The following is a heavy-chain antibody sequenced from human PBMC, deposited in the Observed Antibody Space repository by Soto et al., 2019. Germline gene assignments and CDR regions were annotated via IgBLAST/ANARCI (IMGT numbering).Heavy chain of an antibody. CDR2: ISDGGERT. V-gene: IGHV3-23*01. CDR1: GFTFSDYV. J-gene: IGHJ6*02. CDR3: ARDRSTDFGLDV. D-gene: IGHD3-3*01. Sequence: LESGGDSVQPGGSLRLSCVGYGFTFSDYVMSWVRQVPEKGLEWVSSISDGGERTDYRDSVRGRFTISRDNARFTLHLQMNSLRVDDTATYFCARDRSTDFGLDVWGQGTTVTVSS.